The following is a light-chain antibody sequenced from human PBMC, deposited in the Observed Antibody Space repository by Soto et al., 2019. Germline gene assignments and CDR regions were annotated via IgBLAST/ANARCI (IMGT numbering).Light chain of an antibody. CDR1: QSVSSN. V-gene: IGKV3-20*01. CDR2: GAS. J-gene: IGKJ1*01. CDR3: QQYGSSPRT. Sequence: QSPATLSVSQGERATLSCRASQSVSSNLAWYQQKPGQAPRLLIYGASSRATGIPDRFSGSGSGTDFTLTISRLEPEDFAVYYCQQYGSSPRTFGQGTKVDIK.